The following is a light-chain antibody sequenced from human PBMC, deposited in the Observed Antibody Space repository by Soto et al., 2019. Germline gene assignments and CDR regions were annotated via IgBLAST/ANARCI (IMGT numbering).Light chain of an antibody. V-gene: IGKV3-15*01. CDR3: QQYNNWPLT. CDR1: QSVSIN. J-gene: IGKJ4*01. CDR2: GAS. Sequence: IVMKQSPATLSVSPGERATLSCRASQSVSINLAWYKQKPGQAPRLLVYGASTRATGNPARFSGSGAGTDFTLTISSLQSEDFAVYYCQQYNNWPLTFGGGSRLEIK.